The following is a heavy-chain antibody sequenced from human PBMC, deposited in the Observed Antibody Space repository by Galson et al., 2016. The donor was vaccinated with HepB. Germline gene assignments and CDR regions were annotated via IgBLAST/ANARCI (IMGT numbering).Heavy chain of an antibody. V-gene: IGHV4-31*03. CDR1: GGSITGGTYF. CDR2: IYYSGST. CDR3: ARDTGFEYFQFDY. J-gene: IGHJ4*02. D-gene: IGHD2/OR15-2a*01. Sequence: TLSLTCTVSGGSITGGTYFWTWIRQHPGKGLEWIGNIYYSGSTNYNPSLKSRVTISLDTSKDQFSLRLSSVTAADTAVYYCARDTGFEYFQFDYWCQGTLVTVSS.